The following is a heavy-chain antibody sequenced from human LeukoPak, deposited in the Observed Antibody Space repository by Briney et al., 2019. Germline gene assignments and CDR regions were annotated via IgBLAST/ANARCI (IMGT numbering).Heavy chain of an antibody. D-gene: IGHD6-19*01. Sequence: SETLSLTCAVYGGSFSGYYWSWIRQPPGKGLEWIGEINHSGSTNYNPSLKSRVTISVDTSKNQFSLKLSSVTAADTAVYYCARAESQQSSGWYRRTDVGYYFDYWGQGTLVTVSS. CDR2: INHSGST. V-gene: IGHV4-34*01. CDR1: GGSFSGYY. CDR3: ARAESQQSSGWYRRTDVGYYFDY. J-gene: IGHJ4*02.